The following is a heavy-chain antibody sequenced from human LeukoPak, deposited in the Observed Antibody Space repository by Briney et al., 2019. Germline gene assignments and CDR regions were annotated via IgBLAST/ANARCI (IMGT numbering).Heavy chain of an antibody. V-gene: IGHV3-48*04. CDR1: QFTFSYYS. CDR2: IGISSSTI. CDR3: ARVVRDYYYGMDV. D-gene: IGHD2-15*01. Sequence: GGSLRLSCAASQFTFSYYSMNWVRQAPGKGLEWVSYIGISSSTIYYAESVKGRFTTSRDNAKNSLYLQMNSLRAEDTAVYYCARVVRDYYYGMDVWGQGTTVTVSS. J-gene: IGHJ6*02.